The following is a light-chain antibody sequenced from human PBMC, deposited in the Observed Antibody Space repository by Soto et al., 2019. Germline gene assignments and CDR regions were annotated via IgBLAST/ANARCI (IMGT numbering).Light chain of an antibody. J-gene: IGLJ1*01. CDR1: SSDVGGYNY. CDR3: SSYTSSSKV. Sequence: QSALTLPASVSGSPGQSITISCTGTSSDVGGYNYVSWYQQHPGKAPKLMIYEVSNRPSGVSNRFSGSKSGNTASLTISGLQAEDEADYYCSSYTSSSKVFGTGTKLTVL. V-gene: IGLV2-14*01. CDR2: EVS.